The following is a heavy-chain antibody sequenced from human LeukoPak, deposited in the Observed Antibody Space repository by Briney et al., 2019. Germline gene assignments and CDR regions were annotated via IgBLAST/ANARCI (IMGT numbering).Heavy chain of an antibody. CDR3: ARKTYCSGGRCYGENWFDP. CDR1: GGSISSDY. V-gene: IGHV4-59*08. J-gene: IGHJ5*02. D-gene: IGHD2-15*01. Sequence: SETLSLICTVSGGSISSDYWSWIRLSPGKGLEWIANIFYTGNADYNPSLESRVTISVDTSKNEISLILSSVTAADTAIYYCARKTYCSGGRCYGENWFDPWGQGTLVTVSS. CDR2: IFYTGNA.